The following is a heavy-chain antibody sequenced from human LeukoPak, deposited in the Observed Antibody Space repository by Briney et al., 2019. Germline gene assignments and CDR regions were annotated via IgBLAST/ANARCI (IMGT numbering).Heavy chain of an antibody. V-gene: IGHV3-53*01. CDR1: GFSVGTKY. CDR3: ARVGDHYHWNFDL. D-gene: IGHD3-10*01. Sequence: GGSLRLSRAASGFSVGTKYMIWVRQAPGKGLEWISILYSGGDTYYADSVKGRFTISRDNSRNTLSLQMNSLRVEDTAVYYCARVGDHYHWNFDLWGRGTLVTVSS. J-gene: IGHJ2*01. CDR2: LYSGGDT.